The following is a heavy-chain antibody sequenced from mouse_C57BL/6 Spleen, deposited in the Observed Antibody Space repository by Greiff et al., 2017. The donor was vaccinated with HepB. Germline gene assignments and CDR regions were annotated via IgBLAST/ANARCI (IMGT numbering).Heavy chain of an antibody. Sequence: QVQLQQPGAELVMPGASVKLSCKASGYTFTSYWMHWVKQRPGQGLEWIGEIDPSDSYTNYNQKFKGKSTLTVDKSSSTAYMQLSSLTSEDSAVYYCASPSTGTFYWYFDVWGTGTTVTVSS. CDR1: GYTFTSYW. D-gene: IGHD4-1*02. CDR2: IDPSDSYT. CDR3: ASPSTGTFYWYFDV. J-gene: IGHJ1*03. V-gene: IGHV1-69*01.